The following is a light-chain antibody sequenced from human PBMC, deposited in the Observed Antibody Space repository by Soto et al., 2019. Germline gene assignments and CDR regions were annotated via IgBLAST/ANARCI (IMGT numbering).Light chain of an antibody. CDR2: DAS. CDR3: QQRSNWPPIT. V-gene: IGKV3-11*01. Sequence: VLAQSPATLSLSPGERATLYCRASQSISSYLAWYQQKPGQAPRLLIYDASNRATGIPARFSGSGSGTDFTLTISSLEPEDFAVYYCQQRSNWPPITFGQGTRLEIK. J-gene: IGKJ5*01. CDR1: QSISSY.